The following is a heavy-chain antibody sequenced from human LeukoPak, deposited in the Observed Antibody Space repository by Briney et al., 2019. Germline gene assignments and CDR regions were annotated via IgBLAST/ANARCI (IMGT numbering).Heavy chain of an antibody. CDR2: INPSGGST. CDR1: GYTFTSYG. V-gene: IGHV1-46*01. Sequence: GASVKVCCKASGYTFTSYGISWVRQAPGQGLVWMGIINPSGGSTSYAQKFQGRVTMTRDTSTSTVYMELSSLRSEDTAVYYCARNGDPTSSPDISDLDYWGQGTLVTVSS. CDR3: ARNGDPTSSPDISDLDY. J-gene: IGHJ4*02. D-gene: IGHD2-21*02.